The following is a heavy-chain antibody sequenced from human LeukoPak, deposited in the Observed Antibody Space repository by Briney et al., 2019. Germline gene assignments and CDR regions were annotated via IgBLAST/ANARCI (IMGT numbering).Heavy chain of an antibody. J-gene: IGHJ5*02. V-gene: IGHV5-51*01. Sequence: GESLKISRKGSGYSFTNYWIAWVRQMPGKGLEWMGMIYPTDSDTRYSPSFQGQVTISADKSISTAYLQWSSLKASDTAMYYCARLGVRYCSSTSCPPYNWFDPWGQGTLVTVSS. CDR3: ARLGVRYCSSTSCPPYNWFDP. CDR1: GYSFTNYW. D-gene: IGHD2-2*01. CDR2: IYPTDSDT.